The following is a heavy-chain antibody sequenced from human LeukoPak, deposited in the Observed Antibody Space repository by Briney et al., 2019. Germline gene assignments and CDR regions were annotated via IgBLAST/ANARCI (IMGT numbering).Heavy chain of an antibody. CDR1: GGSISCSDCF. J-gene: IGHJ4*02. CDR3: ATITYWGQTVSFDY. V-gene: IGHV4-39*01. CDR2: IYYGRKT. Sequence: SETLSLTCTVSGGSISCSDCFWGWFRQTPGNGLAWIGHIYYGRKTYYNPSLQTRVTISADTSKNQFSLELSSVTASDTAVYYCATITYWGQTVSFDYWGQGIVVTVSS. D-gene: IGHD7-27*01.